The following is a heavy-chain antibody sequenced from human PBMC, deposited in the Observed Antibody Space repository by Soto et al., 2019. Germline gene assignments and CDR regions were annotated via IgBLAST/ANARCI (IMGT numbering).Heavy chain of an antibody. CDR1: GGSISSGGYS. V-gene: IGHV4-30-2*01. J-gene: IGHJ5*02. CDR2: IYHSGST. Sequence: SETLSLTCAVSGGSISSGGYSWSWIRQPPGRGLEWIGYIYHSGSTYYNPSLKSRVTISVDRSKNQFSLKLSSVTAADTAVYYCARTESGTFDPWGQGTLVTVSS. D-gene: IGHD1-7*01. CDR3: ARTESGTFDP.